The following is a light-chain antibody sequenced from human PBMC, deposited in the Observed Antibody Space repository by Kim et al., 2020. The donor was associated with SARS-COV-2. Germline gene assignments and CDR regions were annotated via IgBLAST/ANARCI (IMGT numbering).Light chain of an antibody. V-gene: IGLV7-43*01. J-gene: IGLJ3*02. Sequence: QAVVTQEPSLTVSPGGTVTLTCASSTGAVTSGHYPNWFQQKPGQAPRALIYSVNNKHSWTPARFSGSLLGGKAALTLAGVQPEDEADYYCLLYYHGAQPWVFGGGTQLTVL. CDR3: LLYYHGAQPWV. CDR1: TGAVTSGHY. CDR2: SVN.